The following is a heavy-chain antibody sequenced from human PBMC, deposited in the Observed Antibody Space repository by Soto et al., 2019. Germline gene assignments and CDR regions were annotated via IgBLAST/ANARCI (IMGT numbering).Heavy chain of an antibody. D-gene: IGHD6-13*01. CDR2: ISGSGGST. V-gene: IGHV3-23*01. Sequence: PGGSLRLSCAASGFTFSSYAMSWVRQAPGKGLEWVSAISGSGGSTYYADSVKGRFTISRDNSKNTLYLQMNSLRAEDTAVYYCATSPIAPGASYYYYYMDVWGTGTTVTVSS. CDR1: GFTFSSYA. J-gene: IGHJ6*03. CDR3: ATSPIAPGASYYYYYMDV.